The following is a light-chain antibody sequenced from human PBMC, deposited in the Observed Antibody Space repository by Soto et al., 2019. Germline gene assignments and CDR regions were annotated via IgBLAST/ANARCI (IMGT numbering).Light chain of an antibody. CDR2: DVS. V-gene: IGLV2-14*01. CDR3: SSYTSSCTPVV. CDR1: SSDVGGYNY. Sequence: QSALTQPASVSGSPGQSITISCTGTSSDVGGYNYVSWYQQHPGKAPKLTIYDVSNRPSGVSNRFSGSKSGNTASLTISGLQAEDEADYYCSSYTSSCTPVVFGGGTKLTVL. J-gene: IGLJ2*01.